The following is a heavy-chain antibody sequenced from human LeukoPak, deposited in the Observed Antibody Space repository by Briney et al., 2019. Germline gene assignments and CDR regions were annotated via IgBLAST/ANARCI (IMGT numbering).Heavy chain of an antibody. CDR1: GFTFSNYA. CDR3: AKGLSAGTIDY. V-gene: IGHV3-30*18. Sequence: PGRSLRLSCVASGFTFSNYAIHWVRQAPGKGLEWVAVISFNGGTKYYADSVKGRFTISRDNSKGTAFLQMNSLRRNDTAIYFCAKGLSAGTIDYWGQGALVTVSS. J-gene: IGHJ4*02. CDR2: ISFNGGTK. D-gene: IGHD6-19*01.